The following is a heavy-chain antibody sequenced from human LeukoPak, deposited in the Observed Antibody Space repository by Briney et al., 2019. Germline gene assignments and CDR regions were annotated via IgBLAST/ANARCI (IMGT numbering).Heavy chain of an antibody. Sequence: SETLSLTGAVSGGSIRSSSYYWGWIRQPPGKGLEWIGCIYYSGSTYYNPSLKSRVTISVDTSKNQFSLKLSSVTAADTAVYYCARGLWFGDENPPYFDYWGQGTLVTVSS. J-gene: IGHJ4*02. V-gene: IGHV4-39*01. CDR1: GGSIRSSSYY. CDR3: ARGLWFGDENPPYFDY. CDR2: IYYSGST. D-gene: IGHD3-10*01.